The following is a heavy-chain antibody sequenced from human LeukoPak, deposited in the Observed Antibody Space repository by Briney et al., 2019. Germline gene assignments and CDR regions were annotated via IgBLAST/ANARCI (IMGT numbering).Heavy chain of an antibody. V-gene: IGHV5-51*01. D-gene: IGHD6-6*01. CDR1: GYSFTNSW. J-gene: IGHJ4*02. CDR2: IYPGDSDT. Sequence: GESLTISCKGSGYSFTNSWIGWVRQMPGKGLEWMAIIYPGDSDTRYSPSFQGQVTLSADKSISAAYLRWSSLKASDTAMYYCARLVTSSSSSYFDYWGQGTLVTVSS. CDR3: ARLVTSSSSSYFDY.